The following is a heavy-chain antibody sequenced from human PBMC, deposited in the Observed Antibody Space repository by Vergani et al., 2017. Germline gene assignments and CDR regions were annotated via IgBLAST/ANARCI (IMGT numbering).Heavy chain of an antibody. V-gene: IGHV3-15*01. D-gene: IGHD1-14*01. CDR3: SLGPGNRGFDY. Sequence: EVQLVESGGGLVKPGGSLRLSCEASGFIFNNAWMSWVRQAPGKGLEYIGRIKSVSDGETRDYAAPVKGRFNISRDDSKNKVYLQNNSLKIEDTGVYYCSLGPGNRGFDYWGKGTLVTVSS. CDR1: GFIFNNAW. CDR2: IKSVSDGETR. J-gene: IGHJ4*02.